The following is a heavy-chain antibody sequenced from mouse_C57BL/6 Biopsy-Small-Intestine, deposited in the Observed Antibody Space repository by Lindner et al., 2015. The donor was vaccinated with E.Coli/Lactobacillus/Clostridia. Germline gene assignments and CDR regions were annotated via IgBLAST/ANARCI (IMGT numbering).Heavy chain of an antibody. J-gene: IGHJ3*01. V-gene: IGHV1-15*01. CDR3: TRYYDYDWFAY. D-gene: IGHD2-4*01. CDR1: GYTFPDYE. Sequence: MQLQESGAELVRPGASVTLSCKASGYTFPDYEIHWVKQTPVHGLEWIGAIDPETGGTAYNQKFKDKAILTADKSSSTAYMELRSLTSEDSAVCYCTRYYDYDWFAYWGQGTLVTVSA. CDR2: IDPETGGT.